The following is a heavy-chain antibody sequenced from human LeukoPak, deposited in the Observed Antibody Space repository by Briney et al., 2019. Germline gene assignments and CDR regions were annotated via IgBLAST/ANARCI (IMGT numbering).Heavy chain of an antibody. V-gene: IGHV3-7*03. Sequence: GGALRLSCAASGFTFSSYWMSWVRQAPGKGLEWVANIKQDGSEKYYENSVKGRFTMSRENAKHSLYLQMNSLRAEDTAVYYCARHPEYCSSTSCYHFDYWGQGTLVTVSS. CDR3: ARHPEYCSSTSCYHFDY. CDR2: IKQDGSEK. D-gene: IGHD2-2*01. J-gene: IGHJ4*02. CDR1: GFTFSSYW.